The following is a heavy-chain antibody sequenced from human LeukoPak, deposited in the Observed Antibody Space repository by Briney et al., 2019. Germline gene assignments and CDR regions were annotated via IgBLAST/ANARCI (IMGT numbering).Heavy chain of an antibody. D-gene: IGHD3-10*01. CDR1: GGSISGYY. Sequence: PSETLSLTCTVSGGSISGYYWSWIRQPPGKGLEWIGYIYYSGSTNYNPSLKSRVTISVDTSKNQFSLKLSSVTAADTAVYYCARDLGAKYYYGSGSSYYGMDVWGQGTTVTVSS. J-gene: IGHJ6*02. V-gene: IGHV4-59*01. CDR2: IYYSGST. CDR3: ARDLGAKYYYGSGSSYYGMDV.